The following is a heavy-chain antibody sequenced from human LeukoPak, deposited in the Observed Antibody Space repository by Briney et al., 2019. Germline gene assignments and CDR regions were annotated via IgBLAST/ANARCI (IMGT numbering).Heavy chain of an antibody. D-gene: IGHD2-15*01. CDR3: ARGYCSGGSCYSPAGY. V-gene: IGHV3-30*04. CDR1: GFTFSSYA. J-gene: IGHJ4*02. Sequence: PGGSLRLSCAASGFTFSSYAMHWVRQAPGKGLEWVAVISYDGSNKYYADSVKGRFTISRDNSKNTLYLQMNSLRAEDTAVYYCARGYCSGGSCYSPAGYWGQGTLVTVSS. CDR2: ISYDGSNK.